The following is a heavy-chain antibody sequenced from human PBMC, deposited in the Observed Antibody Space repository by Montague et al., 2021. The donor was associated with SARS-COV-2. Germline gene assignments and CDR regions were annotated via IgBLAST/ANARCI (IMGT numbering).Heavy chain of an antibody. CDR1: GFTFSSYA. J-gene: IGHJ4*02. D-gene: IGHD3-16*02. V-gene: IGHV3-30*04. Sequence: SLRLSCAASGFTFSSYAMHWVRQAPGKGLEWMAVIPYDGSNKYYADSVKGRFTISRDNSKNTLYLQMNSLRAEDTAVYYCARDNYDYVWGSYRYIYWGQGTLVTVSS. CDR2: IPYDGSNK. CDR3: ARDNYDYVWGSYRYIY.